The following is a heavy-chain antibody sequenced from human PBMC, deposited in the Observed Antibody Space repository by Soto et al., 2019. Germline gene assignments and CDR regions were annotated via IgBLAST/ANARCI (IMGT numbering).Heavy chain of an antibody. CDR2: ISSSSSYI. D-gene: IGHD1-26*01. CDR3: ARTFGGSRGGGMDV. Sequence: EVQLVESGGGLVKPGGSLRLSCAASGFTFSSYSMNWVRQAPGKGLEWVSSISSSSSYIYYADSVKGRFTISRDNAKNSLYLQMNSLRAEDTAVYYCARTFGGSRGGGMDVWGQGTTVTVSS. J-gene: IGHJ6*02. CDR1: GFTFSSYS. V-gene: IGHV3-21*01.